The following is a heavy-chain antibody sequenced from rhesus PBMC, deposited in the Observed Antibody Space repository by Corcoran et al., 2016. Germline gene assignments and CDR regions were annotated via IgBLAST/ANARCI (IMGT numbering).Heavy chain of an antibody. V-gene: IGHV1-111*02. Sequence: EVQLVQSGAEVKKPGASVKISCKASGYTFTDYYVHWVRQAPGKGLELMGRVDPEDGEAIHEQKFQDRVTITADTSTDTAYMELSSLRSEDTAVYYCARGYCIGSDCYAYFDYWGQGVLVTVSS. CDR3: ARGYCIGSDCYAYFDY. D-gene: IGHD2-21*01. CDR1: GYTFTDYY. J-gene: IGHJ4*01. CDR2: VDPEDGEA.